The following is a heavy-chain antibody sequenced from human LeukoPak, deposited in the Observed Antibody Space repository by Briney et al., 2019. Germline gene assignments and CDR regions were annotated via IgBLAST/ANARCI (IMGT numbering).Heavy chain of an antibody. J-gene: IGHJ4*02. CDR1: GFTFGTYW. CDR3: ARDHVVGATNFDY. V-gene: IGHV3-7*01. Sequence: GGSLRLPCAASGFTFGTYWMSWVRQAPGEGLEWVANINQDASEKYYVDSVRGRFTISRGNAKNSLYLQMNSLRADDTAIYYCARDHVVGATNFDYWGQGTLVTVSS. CDR2: INQDASEK. D-gene: IGHD1-26*01.